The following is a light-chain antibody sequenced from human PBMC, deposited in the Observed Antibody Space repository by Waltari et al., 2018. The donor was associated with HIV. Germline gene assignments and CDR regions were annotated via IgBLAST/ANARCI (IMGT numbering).Light chain of an antibody. CDR2: AAS. CDR1: RSVSSHY. CDR3: QQYGTSPYT. V-gene: IGKV3-20*01. Sequence: ENVLTQSPGTLSLSPGERATLSCRASRSVSSHYLTWYQQRPGQAPRLLIYAASTSATAIPDRFSGSGSGTDFTLTISRLEPEDFAVYYWQQYGTSPYTFGQGTKVEI. J-gene: IGKJ2*01.